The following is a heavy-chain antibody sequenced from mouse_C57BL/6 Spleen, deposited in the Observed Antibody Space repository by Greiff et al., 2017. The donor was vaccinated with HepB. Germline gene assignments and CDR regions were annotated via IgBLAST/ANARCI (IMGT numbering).Heavy chain of an antibody. CDR3: ARGYYGSSGFAY. Sequence: QVQLQQPGAELVMPGASVKLSCKASGYTFTSYWMHWVKQRPGQGLEWIGEIDPSDNYTNYNQKFKGKSTLTVDKSSSTAYMQLSSLTSEDSAVYYCARGYYGSSGFAYWGQGTLVTVSA. V-gene: IGHV1-69*01. D-gene: IGHD1-1*01. CDR2: IDPSDNYT. J-gene: IGHJ3*01. CDR1: GYTFTSYW.